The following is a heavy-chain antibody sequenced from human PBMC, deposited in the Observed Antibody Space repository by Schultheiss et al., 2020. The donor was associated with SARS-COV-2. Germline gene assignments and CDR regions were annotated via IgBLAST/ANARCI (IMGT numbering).Heavy chain of an antibody. Sequence: GESLKISCAASGFTFSDYYMSWIRQAPGKGLEWVSYISSSGSTIYYADSVKGRFTISRDNAKNSLYLQMNSLRAEDTAVYYCTRGPCSSKKNTRGKGGYFYYYMDVWGKGTTVTVSS. V-gene: IGHV3-11*01. CDR1: GFTFSDYY. D-gene: IGHD2-2*01. J-gene: IGHJ6*03. CDR3: TRGPCSSKKNTRGKGGYFYYYMDV. CDR2: ISSSGSTI.